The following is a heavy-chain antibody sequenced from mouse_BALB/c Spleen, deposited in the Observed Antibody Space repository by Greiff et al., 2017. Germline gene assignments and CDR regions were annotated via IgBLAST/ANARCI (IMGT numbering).Heavy chain of an antibody. CDR3: ARHFTATDYYAMDY. CDR2: ISSGGSYT. Sequence: DVKLVESGGDLVKPGGSLKLSCAASGFTFSSYGMSWVRQTPDKRLEWVATISSGGSYTYYPDSVKGRFTISRDNAKNTLYLQMSSLKSEDTAMYYCARHFTATDYYAMDYWGQGTSVTVSS. J-gene: IGHJ4*01. D-gene: IGHD1-2*01. V-gene: IGHV5-6*02. CDR1: GFTFSSYG.